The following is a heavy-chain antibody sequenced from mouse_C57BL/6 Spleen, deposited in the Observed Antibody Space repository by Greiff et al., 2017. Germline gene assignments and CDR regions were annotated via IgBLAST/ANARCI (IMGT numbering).Heavy chain of an antibody. Sequence: VQLKESGPELVKPGASVKIPCKASGYTFTDYNMDWVKQSHGKSLEWIGDINPNNGGTIYNQKFKGKATLTVDKSSSTAYMELRSLTSEDTAVYYCARRITTVVATDYFDYWGQGTTLTVSS. J-gene: IGHJ2*01. V-gene: IGHV1-18*01. D-gene: IGHD1-1*01. CDR3: ARRITTVVATDYFDY. CDR1: GYTFTDYN. CDR2: INPNNGGT.